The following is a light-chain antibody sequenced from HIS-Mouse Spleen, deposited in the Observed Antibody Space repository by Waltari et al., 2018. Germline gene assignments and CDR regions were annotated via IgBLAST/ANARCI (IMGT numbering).Light chain of an antibody. V-gene: IGLV2-23*01. CDR3: CSYAGSSTWV. J-gene: IGLJ3*02. CDR1: SRDVGSYNL. Sequence: QSALTQPASVSGSPGQSITISCPGTSRDVGSYNLVSWYQQHPGKAPQLMIYEGSKRPSGVSNRFSGSKSGNTASLTISGLQAEDEADYYCCSYAGSSTWVFGGGTKLTVL. CDR2: EGS.